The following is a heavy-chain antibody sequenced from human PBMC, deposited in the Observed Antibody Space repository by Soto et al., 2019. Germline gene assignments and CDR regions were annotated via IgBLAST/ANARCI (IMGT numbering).Heavy chain of an antibody. CDR3: VRENYYYGMDV. J-gene: IGHJ6*02. V-gene: IGHV1-3*01. CDR2: INAGNGNT. Sequence: ASVKVSCKASGYTFTSYAMHWVRQAPGQRLEWMGWINAGNGNTKYSQKFQGRFTISRDDSKNTLYLQMNSLRVEDTAMYYCVRENYYYGMDVWGQGTAVTVSS. CDR1: GYTFTSYA.